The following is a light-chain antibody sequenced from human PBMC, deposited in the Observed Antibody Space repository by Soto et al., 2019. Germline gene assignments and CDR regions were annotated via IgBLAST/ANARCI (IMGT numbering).Light chain of an antibody. CDR2: RAS. V-gene: IGKV3-15*01. J-gene: IGKJ3*01. Sequence: ILMTQCPATVSGSPGERATLSCRASQNIYYNVAWYQQRPGQAPRLLIYRASTRATGVPARFSGSASGTEFTLTISSLEPEDFAVYYCQQRSNWPTFGPGTKVDI. CDR1: QNIYYN. CDR3: QQRSNWPT.